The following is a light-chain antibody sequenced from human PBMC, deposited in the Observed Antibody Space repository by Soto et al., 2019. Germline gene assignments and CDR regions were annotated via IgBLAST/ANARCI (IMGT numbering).Light chain of an antibody. V-gene: IGKV3-15*01. CDR2: GAS. CDR1: QSVSSN. Sequence: EIVMTQSPATLSVSPGERATLSCRASQSVSSNLAGYQQKPGQAPRLLIYGASTRATGIPARFSGSGSGTEFTLTISRLQSEDFAVYYCQQYNNWPPYTFGQGTKLEIK. CDR3: QQYNNWPPYT. J-gene: IGKJ2*01.